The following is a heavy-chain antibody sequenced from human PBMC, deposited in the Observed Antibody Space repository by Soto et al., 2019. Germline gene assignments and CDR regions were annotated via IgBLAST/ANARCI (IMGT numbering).Heavy chain of an antibody. CDR1: GYTFTSYD. Sequence: QVQLVQSGAEVKKPGASVKVSCKASGYTFTSYDINWVRQAPGQGLEWMGWMNPNSGNTGFAQKFQGRFTMTRDTSLSTAYMELSSLRSEDTAVYYCARTDQWPLLAIGHWGQGTLLTVSS. V-gene: IGHV1-8*01. J-gene: IGHJ5*02. CDR3: ARTDQWPLLAIGH. CDR2: MNPNSGNT. D-gene: IGHD6-19*01.